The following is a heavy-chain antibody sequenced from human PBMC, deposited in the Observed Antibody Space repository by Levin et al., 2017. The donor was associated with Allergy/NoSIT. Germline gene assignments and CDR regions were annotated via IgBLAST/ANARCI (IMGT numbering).Heavy chain of an antibody. Sequence: PGGSLRLSCAASGFTFSSYWMSWVRQAPGKGLEWVANIKQDGSEKYYVDSVKGRFTISRDNAKNSLYLQMNSLRAEDTAVYYCARDASYIGSSWSYFDYWGQGTLVTVSS. J-gene: IGHJ4*02. V-gene: IGHV3-7*04. CDR3: ARDASYIGSSWSYFDY. CDR2: IKQDGSEK. D-gene: IGHD6-13*01. CDR1: GFTFSSYW.